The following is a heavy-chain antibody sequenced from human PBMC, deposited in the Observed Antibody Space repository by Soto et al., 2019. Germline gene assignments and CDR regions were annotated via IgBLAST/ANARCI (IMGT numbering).Heavy chain of an antibody. Sequence: ASETLSLTCAVSGYSISLGYYWGWIRQPPGKGLEWIGSIYHSGNTYYNPSLKSRVSISLDTSKNHFSLELTSVTAADTAVYYCARGYCSGGSCYSGRWFDPWGQGTLVTVSS. CDR3: ARGYCSGGSCYSGRWFDP. V-gene: IGHV4-38-2*01. D-gene: IGHD2-15*01. CDR1: GYSISLGYY. J-gene: IGHJ5*02. CDR2: IYHSGNT.